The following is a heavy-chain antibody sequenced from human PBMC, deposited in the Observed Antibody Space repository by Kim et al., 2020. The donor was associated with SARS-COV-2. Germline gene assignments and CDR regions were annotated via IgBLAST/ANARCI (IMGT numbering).Heavy chain of an antibody. CDR1: GYTFTNNA. CDR2: INTDTGNP. CDR3: ARVIWGTYRYTDY. Sequence: ASVKVSCKASGYTFTNNAISWVRQAPGQGLEWMGWINTDTGNPTYAQAFTRRFVFSLDTSVTTAYLQISSLEAEDTALYYCARVIWGTYRYTDYWGQGTLVTVSS. J-gene: IGHJ4*02. V-gene: IGHV7-4-1*02. D-gene: IGHD3-16*02.